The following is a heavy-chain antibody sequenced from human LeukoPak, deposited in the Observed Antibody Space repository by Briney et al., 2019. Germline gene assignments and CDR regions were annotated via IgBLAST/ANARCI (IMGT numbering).Heavy chain of an antibody. CDR1: GYSISSGYY. J-gene: IGHJ6*03. CDR3: ARDARIVVVPAAILPGPGYMDV. Sequence: SETLSLTCTVSGYSISSGYYWGWIRQPPGKGLEWIGSIYHSGSTYYNPSLKSRVTISVGTSKNQFSLKLSSVTAADTAVYYCARDARIVVVPAAILPGPGYMDVWGKGTTVTVSS. CDR2: IYHSGST. V-gene: IGHV4-38-2*02. D-gene: IGHD2-2*01.